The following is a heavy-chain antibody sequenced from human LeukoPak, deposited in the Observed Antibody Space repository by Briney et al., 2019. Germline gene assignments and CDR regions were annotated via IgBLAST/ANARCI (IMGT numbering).Heavy chain of an antibody. CDR2: ISSSSSTI. CDR1: GFTFSSYS. CDR3: AKYSSGWVNDY. D-gene: IGHD6-19*01. Sequence: QPGGSLRLSCAASGFTFSSYSMNWVRQAPGKGLEWVSYISSSSSTINYADSVKGRFTISRDNSKSTLSLQMNSLRAEDTALYYCAKYSSGWVNDYWGQGTLVTVSS. V-gene: IGHV3-48*01. J-gene: IGHJ4*02.